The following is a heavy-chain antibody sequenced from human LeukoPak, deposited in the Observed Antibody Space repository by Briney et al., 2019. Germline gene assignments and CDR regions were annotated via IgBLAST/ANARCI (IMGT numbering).Heavy chain of an antibody. D-gene: IGHD2-8*02. Sequence: PSQTLSLTCTVSGGSISTSSYYWGWIRQPPGKGLGWIATIYFSGSTYYNPSLKSRVTISVDTSKNQFSMKLSSVTAADTAVYYCARHRVGTGGPGYFDYWGQGALVTVSS. CDR1: GGSISTSSYY. CDR2: IYFSGST. J-gene: IGHJ4*02. V-gene: IGHV4-39*01. CDR3: ARHRVGTGGPGYFDY.